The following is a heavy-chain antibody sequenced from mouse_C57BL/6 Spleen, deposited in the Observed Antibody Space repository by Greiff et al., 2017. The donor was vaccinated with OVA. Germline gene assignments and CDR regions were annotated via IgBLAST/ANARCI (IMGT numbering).Heavy chain of an antibody. CDR1: GYAFSSYW. CDR3: ARRKRNYGGYYAMDY. D-gene: IGHD2-4*01. Sequence: VQLQQSGAELVKPGASVKISCKASGYAFSSYWMNWVKQRPGKGLEWIGQIYPGDGDTNYNGKFKGKATLTADKSSSTAYMQLSSLTSEDSAVYFCARRKRNYGGYYAMDYWGQGTSVTVSS. CDR2: IYPGDGDT. V-gene: IGHV1-80*01. J-gene: IGHJ4*01.